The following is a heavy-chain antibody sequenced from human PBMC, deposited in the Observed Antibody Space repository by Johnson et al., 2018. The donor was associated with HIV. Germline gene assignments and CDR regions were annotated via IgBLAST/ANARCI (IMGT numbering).Heavy chain of an antibody. CDR3: ARDGRDVVTRGSFDV. CDR1: GITVGTNY. D-gene: IGHD3-22*01. V-gene: IGHV3-66*02. Sequence: MLLVESGGGLVQPGGSLRLSCAASGITVGTNYMSWVRQAPGKGLEWVSVIFSVGDVYYADSVKGRFTISRDNSKNMVYLQMNSLRPEDTAVYYCARDGRDVVTRGSFDVWGQGTVVTVSS. CDR2: IFSVGDV. J-gene: IGHJ3*01.